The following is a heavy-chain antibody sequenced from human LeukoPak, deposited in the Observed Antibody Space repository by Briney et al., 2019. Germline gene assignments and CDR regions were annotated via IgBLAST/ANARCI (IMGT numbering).Heavy chain of an antibody. CDR3: ASSSGSWYYFDY. D-gene: IGHD6-13*01. V-gene: IGHV1-69*01. CDR2: IIPIFGTA. J-gene: IGHJ4*02. Sequence: SVKVSCKASGGTFSSYAISWVRQAPGQGLEWMGGIIPIFGTANYAQKFQGRVTITADESTSTAYMELSSPRSEDTAVYYCASSSGSWYYFDYWGQGTLVTVSS. CDR1: GGTFSSYA.